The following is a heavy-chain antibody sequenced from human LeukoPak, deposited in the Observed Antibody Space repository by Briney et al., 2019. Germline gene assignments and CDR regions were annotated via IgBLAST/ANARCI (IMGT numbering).Heavy chain of an antibody. CDR3: ARLGMVRGVMGVVYYFDY. CDR1: GGSISSYY. J-gene: IGHJ4*02. V-gene: IGHV4-4*07. CDR2: IYTSGST. D-gene: IGHD3-10*01. Sequence: SETLSLTCTVSGGSISSYYWSWIRQPAGKGLEWIGRIYTSGSTNYNPSLKSRVTMSVDTSKNQFSLKLSSVTAADTAVYYCARLGMVRGVMGVVYYFDYWGQGTLVTVSS.